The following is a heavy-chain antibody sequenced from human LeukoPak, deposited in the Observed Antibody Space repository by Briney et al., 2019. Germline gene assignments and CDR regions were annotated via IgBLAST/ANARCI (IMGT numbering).Heavy chain of an antibody. Sequence: PGGSLRLSCAASGFTFDDYAMHWVRQAPGKGLEWVSGISWNSGSIGYADSVKGRFTISRDNAKNSLYLQMNSLRTEDTALYYCAKGSSIRPGDFFDYWGQGTLVTVSS. CDR2: ISWNSGSI. D-gene: IGHD3-3*02. CDR3: AKGSSIRPGDFFDY. V-gene: IGHV3-9*01. CDR1: GFTFDDYA. J-gene: IGHJ4*02.